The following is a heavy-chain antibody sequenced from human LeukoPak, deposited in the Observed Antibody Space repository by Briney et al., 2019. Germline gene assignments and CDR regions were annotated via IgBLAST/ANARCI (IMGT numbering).Heavy chain of an antibody. D-gene: IGHD6-19*01. V-gene: IGHV3-33*01. J-gene: IGHJ4*02. CDR3: AGDRGSGWYNFFDD. CDR2: IWYDGSNK. Sequence: GGSLRLSCAASGFTFSSYGMHWVRQAPGKGLEWVAIIWYDGSNKYYADSVKGRFTISGDNSKNTLYLQMNSLRAEDTAVYYCAGDRGSGWYNFFDDWGQGTLVTVSS. CDR1: GFTFSSYG.